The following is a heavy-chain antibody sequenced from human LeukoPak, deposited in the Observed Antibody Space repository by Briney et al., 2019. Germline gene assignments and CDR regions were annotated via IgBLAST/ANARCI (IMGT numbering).Heavy chain of an antibody. J-gene: IGHJ5*02. CDR1: GYTFTSYG. V-gene: IGHV1-18*01. Sequence: GASVKISCKASGYTFTSYGISWVRQAPGQGLEWMGWISAYNGNTNYAQKLQGRVTMTTDTSTSTAYMELRSLRSEDTAVYYCAREGGVFDSSRNWFDPWGQGTLVTVSS. CDR2: ISAYNGNT. D-gene: IGHD3-9*01. CDR3: AREGGVFDSSRNWFDP.